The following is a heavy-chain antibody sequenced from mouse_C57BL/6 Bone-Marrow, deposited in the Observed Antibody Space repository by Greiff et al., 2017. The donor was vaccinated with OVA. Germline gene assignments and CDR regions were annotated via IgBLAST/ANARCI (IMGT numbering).Heavy chain of an antibody. CDR3: TRGWAYAMDY. CDR1: GYTFTDYE. V-gene: IGHV1-15*01. D-gene: IGHD3-3*01. J-gene: IGHJ4*01. CDR2: IDPETGGT. Sequence: QVQLQQSGAELVRPGASVTLSCKASGYTFTDYEMHWVKQTPVHGLEWIGAIDPETGGTAYNQKFKGKAILTADKSSSTAYMELRSLTSEDSAGDCCTRGWAYAMDYWGQGTSVTVSS.